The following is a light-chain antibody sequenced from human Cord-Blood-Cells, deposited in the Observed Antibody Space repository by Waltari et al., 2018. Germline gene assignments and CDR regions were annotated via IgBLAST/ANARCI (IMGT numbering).Light chain of an antibody. CDR2: DVS. Sequence: QSALTQPAPVSGSPGQSITISCTGTSSDVGGYNYVPWYQPHPGKAPNLMIYDVSNRPSGVANRFSGSKSGNTASLTISGLQAEDEADYYCSSYTSSSTVVFGGGTKLTVL. V-gene: IGLV2-14*01. CDR1: SSDVGGYNY. J-gene: IGLJ2*01. CDR3: SSYTSSSTVV.